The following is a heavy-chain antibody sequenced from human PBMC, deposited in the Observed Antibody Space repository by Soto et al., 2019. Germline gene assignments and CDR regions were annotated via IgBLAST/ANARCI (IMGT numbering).Heavy chain of an antibody. CDR3: AKVFSPEGGNYFDS. Sequence: LRLSCAASGFTFSKFAMNWVRQAPGKGLEWVSAISNSFSDGNTHYADSVEGRFTVSRHNDKNTVFLEMNGLRADDTAVYYCAKVFSPEGGNYFDSWGQGTQVTVSS. CDR2: ISNSFSDGNT. J-gene: IGHJ4*02. CDR1: GFTFSKFA. V-gene: IGHV3-23*01.